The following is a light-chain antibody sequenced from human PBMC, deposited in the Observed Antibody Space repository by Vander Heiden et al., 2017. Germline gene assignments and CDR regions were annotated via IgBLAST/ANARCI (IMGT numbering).Light chain of an antibody. Sequence: DIQMTQSPSSLSASVGDRVTITCRASQSISSYLNWYQQKPGKAPKLLIYAASSLQSGVPSRFSGSGSGTDFTLTISSLQPEDFATYYCQRSSSTRLTFGGGTKVEIK. CDR2: AAS. J-gene: IGKJ4*01. CDR1: QSISSY. V-gene: IGKV1-39*01. CDR3: QRSSSTRLT.